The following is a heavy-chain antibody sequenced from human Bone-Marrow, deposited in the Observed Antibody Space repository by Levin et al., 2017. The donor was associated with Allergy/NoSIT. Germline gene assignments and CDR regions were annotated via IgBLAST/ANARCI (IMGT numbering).Heavy chain of an antibody. CDR2: IKEDGSAK. Sequence: AGGSLRLSCETSGFTFSAYWMTWVRQTPGRGLEWVGNIKEDGSAKYYVDSVKGRFTISRDNAKNSLYLQMDSLRAEDTAVYSCARDSPGYGGYDYWGQGTLVTVSS. CDR3: ARDSPGYGGYDY. CDR1: GFTFSAYW. J-gene: IGHJ4*02. D-gene: IGHD5-12*01. V-gene: IGHV3-7*01.